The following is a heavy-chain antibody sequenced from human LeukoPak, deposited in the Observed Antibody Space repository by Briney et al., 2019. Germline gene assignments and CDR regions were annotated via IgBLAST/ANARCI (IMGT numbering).Heavy chain of an antibody. CDR2: ISSSSSYI. Sequence: GGSLRLSCAASGFTFSSYSMNWVRQAPGKGLEWVSSISSSSSYIYYADSVKGRFTISRDNAKNSLYLQMNSLRAKDTAVYYCARDNVWFGELLYYWGQGTLVTVSS. D-gene: IGHD3-10*01. V-gene: IGHV3-21*01. CDR1: GFTFSSYS. J-gene: IGHJ4*02. CDR3: ARDNVWFGELLYY.